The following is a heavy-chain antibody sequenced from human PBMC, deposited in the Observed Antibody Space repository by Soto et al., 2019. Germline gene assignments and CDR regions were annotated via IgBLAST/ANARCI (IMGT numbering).Heavy chain of an antibody. CDR2: ISSTTNYI. J-gene: IGHJ4*02. Sequence: EVQLVESGGGLVKPGGSLRLSCAASGFTFTRYSMNWVRQAPGKGLEWVSTISSTTNYIYYGESMQGRFTNSRDNAKNSQYQDLNNLRAEEKAEYYSGTESDYLSANFDQWGQG. D-gene: IGHD5-12*01. CDR3: GTESDYLSANFDQ. CDR1: GFTFTRYS. V-gene: IGHV3-21*06.